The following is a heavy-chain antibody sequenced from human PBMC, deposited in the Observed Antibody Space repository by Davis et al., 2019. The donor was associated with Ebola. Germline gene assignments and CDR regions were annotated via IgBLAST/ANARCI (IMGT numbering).Heavy chain of an antibody. CDR1: GFTFSRYW. J-gene: IGHJ5*01. D-gene: IGHD4-17*01. CDR2: INIDGSRT. V-gene: IGHV3-74*01. Sequence: GESLKISCAASGFTFSRYWMHWVRQSPGKGLVWVSRINIDGSRTTYADSVKGRFTISSDNAKNTVYLQMNSLRAEDTAVYYCARVAYGDYWRWLDSWGQGTLVTVSS. CDR3: ARVAYGDYWRWLDS.